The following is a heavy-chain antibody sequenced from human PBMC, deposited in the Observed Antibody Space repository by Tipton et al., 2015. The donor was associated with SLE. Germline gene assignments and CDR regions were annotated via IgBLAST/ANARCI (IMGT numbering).Heavy chain of an antibody. D-gene: IGHD3-3*01. CDR3: ARGNVWSGYYDF. J-gene: IGHJ4*02. V-gene: IGHV3-74*03. Sequence: SLRLSCVASGFRFSSYWIHWVRQAPGKGLVWVSRVSHYDSGAMYADSVKGRFTMSRDNAKNTVYLQMNSLRGDDAGVYYCARGNVWSGYYDFWGQGTLVAVSS. CDR1: GFRFSSYW. CDR2: VSHYDSGA.